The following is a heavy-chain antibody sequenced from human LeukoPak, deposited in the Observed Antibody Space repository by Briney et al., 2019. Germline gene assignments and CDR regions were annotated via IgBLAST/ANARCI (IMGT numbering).Heavy chain of an antibody. V-gene: IGHV4-59*08. Sequence: SETLSLTCTVSGGSISSYYWSWTRQPPGKGLEWIGYIYYTGSTNYNPSLKSRVTISVVTSKNHFSLNLSSVTAADTAVYYCARHASRYYYYGMDVWGQGTTVTVSS. J-gene: IGHJ6*02. CDR1: GGSISSYY. CDR3: ARHASRYYYYGMDV. CDR2: IYYTGST.